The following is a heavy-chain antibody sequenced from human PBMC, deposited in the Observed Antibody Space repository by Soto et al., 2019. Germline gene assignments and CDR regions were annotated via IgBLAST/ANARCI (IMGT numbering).Heavy chain of an antibody. Sequence: GGSLRLSCAASGFTVSSNYMSWVRQAPGRGLEWVSVIYSGGSTYSADSVKGRFTISRDNSKNTVFLQMNSLRAEDTAVYYCARSYDFWSGYYIDWGQGTLVTVSS. D-gene: IGHD3-3*01. CDR1: GFTVSSNY. CDR2: IYSGGST. J-gene: IGHJ4*02. CDR3: ARSYDFWSGYYID. V-gene: IGHV3-53*01.